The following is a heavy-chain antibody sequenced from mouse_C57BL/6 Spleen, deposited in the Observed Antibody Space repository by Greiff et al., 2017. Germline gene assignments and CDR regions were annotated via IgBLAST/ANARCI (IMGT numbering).Heavy chain of an antibody. CDR1: GYTFTSYW. CDR3: ARGDYGSRGYFDY. J-gene: IGHJ2*01. Sequence: QVQLQQPGAELVKPGASVKLSCKASGYTFTSYWMHWVKQRPGQGLEWIGMIHPNSGSTNYNEKFKSKATLTVDKSSSTAYMQLSSLTSEDSAVYYCARGDYGSRGYFDYWGQGTTLTVSS. D-gene: IGHD1-1*01. CDR2: IHPNSGST. V-gene: IGHV1-64*01.